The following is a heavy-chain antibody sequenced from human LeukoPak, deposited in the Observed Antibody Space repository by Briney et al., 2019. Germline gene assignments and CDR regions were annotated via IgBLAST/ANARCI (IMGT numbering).Heavy chain of an antibody. D-gene: IGHD3-10*01. CDR2: ISYDGSNK. Sequence: GGSLRLSCAASGFTFSGYPIHWVRQAPGKGLEWVAVISYDGSNKYYADSVKGRFTISRDNSKNTLYLQMNTLETDDTAVYYCTRNRLGSGSYYIDYWGQGTLVTVSS. CDR1: GFTFSGYP. CDR3: TRNRLGSGSYYIDY. V-gene: IGHV3-30-3*01. J-gene: IGHJ4*02.